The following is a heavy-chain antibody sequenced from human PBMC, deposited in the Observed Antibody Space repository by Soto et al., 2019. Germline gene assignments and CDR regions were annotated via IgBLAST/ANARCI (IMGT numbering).Heavy chain of an antibody. CDR3: ARWTGATSGMDV. J-gene: IGHJ6*02. CDR1: GYTFTSYG. Sequence: QVQLVQSGAEVKKPGASVKVSCKASGYTFTSYGISWVRQAPGKGLEWMGWISAYNGNTNYAQTQQGRVTMTTDTTTSTADMELRSLRSDDTAAYYCARWTGATSGMDVWVQEPTVTVSS. D-gene: IGHD2-15*01. V-gene: IGHV1-18*04. CDR2: ISAYNGNT.